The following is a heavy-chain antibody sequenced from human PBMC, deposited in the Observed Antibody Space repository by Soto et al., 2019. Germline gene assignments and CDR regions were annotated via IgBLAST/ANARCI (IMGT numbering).Heavy chain of an antibody. Sequence: GGSLRLSCAVSGLTFRNHAMHWVRQAPGKGLQWVSGISGGGDNTFYADSVKGRFTISRDNSMSTLYLHMNSLRAEDTAVYYCAKVYYSGTFPGAFDIWGQGTMVTVSS. D-gene: IGHD1-26*01. CDR2: ISGGGDNT. CDR3: AKVYYSGTFPGAFDI. J-gene: IGHJ3*02. V-gene: IGHV3-23*01. CDR1: GLTFRNHA.